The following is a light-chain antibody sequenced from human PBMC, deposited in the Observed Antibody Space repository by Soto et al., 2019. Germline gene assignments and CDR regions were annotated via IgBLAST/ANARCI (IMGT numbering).Light chain of an antibody. J-gene: IGKJ5*01. CDR1: QSISSW. Sequence: IQLTQSPSSLSPSVGDRVTITCRASQSISSWLAWYQQKPGKAPNXLIFGAKTLQSGVPSRFSVSGYGTDLTITISTLKPEDGGIYEGQQWHATPLTFGQGTRLEIK. CDR3: QQWHATPLT. CDR2: GAK. V-gene: IGKV1-39*01.